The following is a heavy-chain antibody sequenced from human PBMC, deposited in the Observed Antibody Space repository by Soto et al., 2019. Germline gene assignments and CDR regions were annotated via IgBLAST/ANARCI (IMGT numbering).Heavy chain of an antibody. CDR3: AKDQGSYDY. CDR2: ISYDGSNK. J-gene: IGHJ4*02. CDR1: GFTFSSYG. V-gene: IGHV3-30*18. Sequence: QVQLVESGGGVVQPGRSLRLSCAASGFTFSSYGMHWVRQAPGKGLEWVAVISYDGSNKYYADSVKGRFTISRDNSKNTLYLQMNSLRAEDRAVYYSAKDQGSYDYWGQGTLVTVSS.